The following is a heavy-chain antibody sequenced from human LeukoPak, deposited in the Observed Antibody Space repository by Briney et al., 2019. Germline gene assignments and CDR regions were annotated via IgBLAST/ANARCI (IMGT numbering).Heavy chain of an antibody. V-gene: IGHV1-2*02. CDR2: ISPNSGGT. CDR3: ARVYYYDSGRHFDY. D-gene: IGHD3-22*01. Sequence: ASVKVSCKASGYTFTGYYMHWVRQAPGQGLEWMGWISPNSGGTNYAQKFQGRVTMTRDTSISTAYMELSRLRSDDTAVYYCARVYYYDSGRHFDYWGQGTLVTVSS. CDR1: GYTFTGYY. J-gene: IGHJ4*02.